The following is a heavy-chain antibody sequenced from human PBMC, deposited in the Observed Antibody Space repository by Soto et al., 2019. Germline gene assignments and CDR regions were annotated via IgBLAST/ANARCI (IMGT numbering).Heavy chain of an antibody. Sequence: SETLCVTCAFYVGYVNGYYWNWIRQPPGKGLEWIGEINHTGGTHYNPSLKSRVTMSVDTSKNQFSLRFSSVTAAETAIYYCATRITVFGSLIPPFDPWGQGTKVTVSS. J-gene: IGHJ5*02. V-gene: IGHV4-34*01. CDR2: INHTGGT. CDR3: ATRITVFGSLIPPFDP. CDR1: VGYVNGYY. D-gene: IGHD3-3*01.